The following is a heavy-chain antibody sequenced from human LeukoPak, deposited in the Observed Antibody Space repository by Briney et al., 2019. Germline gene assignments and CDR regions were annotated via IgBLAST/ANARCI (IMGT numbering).Heavy chain of an antibody. V-gene: IGHV1-24*01. CDR3: ATGRYYYDSSGYSWYNWFDP. D-gene: IGHD3-22*01. J-gene: IGHJ5*02. CDR1: GYTLTELS. CDR2: FDPEDGET. Sequence: ASVKVSCKVSGYTLTELSMHWVRQAPGKGLEWMGGFDPEDGETIYAQKFQGRVTMTEDTSTDTAYMELSSLRSEDTAVYYCATGRYYYDSSGYSWYNWFDPWGQGTLVTVSS.